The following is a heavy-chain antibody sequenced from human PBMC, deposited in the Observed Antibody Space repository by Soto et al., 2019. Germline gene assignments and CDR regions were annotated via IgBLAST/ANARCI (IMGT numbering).Heavy chain of an antibody. Sequence: GGSLRRSCAASGFTFPSYAMSWVRQAPGKGLEWLSAISGNAKDIYYAASVKGRFTISRDSSTNTVFLQMNSLRAEDTALYYCAKKRSGSWSMACFDSWGQGTLVTVSS. CDR1: GFTFPSYA. CDR3: AKKRSGSWSMACFDS. V-gene: IGHV3-23*01. J-gene: IGHJ4*02. CDR2: ISGNAKDI. D-gene: IGHD3-16*01.